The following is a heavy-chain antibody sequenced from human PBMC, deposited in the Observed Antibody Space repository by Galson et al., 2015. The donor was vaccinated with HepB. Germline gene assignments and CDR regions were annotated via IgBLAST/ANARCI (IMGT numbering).Heavy chain of an antibody. D-gene: IGHD3-10*01. CDR1: GYTFTSYA. CDR2: INAGNGNT. J-gene: IGHJ4*02. CDR3: ARGAFQGVIILPFDY. Sequence: SVKVSCKASGYTFTSYAMHWVRQAPGQRLEWMGWINAGNGNTKYSQKFQGRVTITRDTSASTAYMELSSLRSEDTAVYYCARGAFQGVIILPFDYWGQGSLVIVSS. V-gene: IGHV1-3*01.